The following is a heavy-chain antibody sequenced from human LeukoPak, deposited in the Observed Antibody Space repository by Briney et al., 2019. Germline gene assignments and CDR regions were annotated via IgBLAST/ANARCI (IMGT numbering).Heavy chain of an antibody. CDR3: ARERGSSAYDIAFDI. D-gene: IGHD3-22*01. CDR2: VSTSGST. J-gene: IGHJ3*02. V-gene: IGHV4-61*02. CDR1: GGSISSGSYN. Sequence: SQTLSLTCTASGGSISSGSYNWSWIRQPAGKGLEWIGRVSTSGSTNYNPSLKSRVTISVDTSNNQFSLKLTSVTAADTAVYYCARERGSSAYDIAFDIWGQGTMVTVSS.